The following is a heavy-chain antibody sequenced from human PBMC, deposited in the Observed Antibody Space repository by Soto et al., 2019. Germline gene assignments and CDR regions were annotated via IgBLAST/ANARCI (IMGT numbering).Heavy chain of an antibody. CDR2: IYYSVST. CDR3: ARRNVGYFDY. J-gene: IGHJ4*02. CDR1: GGSIISYY. V-gene: IGHV4-59*01. Sequence: SETLSLTCTVSGGSIISYYWSWLRQPPGKGREWIGYIYYSVSTNYNPSLKSRVTISVDTSKNQFSLKLSSVTAADTAVYYCARRNVGYFDYWGQGTLVTVSS.